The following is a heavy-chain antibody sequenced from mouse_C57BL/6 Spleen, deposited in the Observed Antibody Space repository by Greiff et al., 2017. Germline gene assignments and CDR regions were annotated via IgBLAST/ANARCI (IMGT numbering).Heavy chain of an antibody. CDR3: AREELTDWYFDV. J-gene: IGHJ1*03. Sequence: QVQLQQSGAELVKPGASVKISCKASGYTFPDYYINWVKQRPGQGLGWIGKLGPGSGSTYYNEKFKGKATLTADKSSCTAYMQLSSLTSEDSAVYFCAREELTDWYFDVWGTGTTVTVSS. V-gene: IGHV1-77*01. D-gene: IGHD4-1*01. CDR1: GYTFPDYY. CDR2: LGPGSGST.